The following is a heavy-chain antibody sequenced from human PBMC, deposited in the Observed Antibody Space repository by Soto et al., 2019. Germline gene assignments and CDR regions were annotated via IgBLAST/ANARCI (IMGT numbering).Heavy chain of an antibody. CDR2: IYDSGSS. CDR1: GASISSGDYF. D-gene: IGHD5-12*01. V-gene: IGHV4-30-4*01. J-gene: IGHJ4*02. Sequence: TLSLTCTVSGASISSGDYFWSWIRQSPGKGLEWIGYIYDSGSSYYNPSLKSRVTMSVDTSKNQFSLKLRSVTAADTALYYCAREKGYISGPKNFDYWGQGTLVTVSS. CDR3: AREKGYISGPKNFDY.